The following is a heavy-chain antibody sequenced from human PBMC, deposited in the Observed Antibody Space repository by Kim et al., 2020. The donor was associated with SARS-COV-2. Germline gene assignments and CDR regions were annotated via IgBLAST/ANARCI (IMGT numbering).Heavy chain of an antibody. J-gene: IGHJ4*02. CDR2: ISAYNGNT. V-gene: IGHV1-18*04. Sequence: ASVKVSCKASGYTFTSYGISWVRRAPGQGLEWMGWISAYNGNTNYAQKLQGRVTMTTDTSTSTAYMELRSLRSDDTAVYYCARDATGIAAAGTVDYWGQGTLVTVSS. CDR1: GYTFTSYG. CDR3: ARDATGIAAAGTVDY. D-gene: IGHD6-13*01.